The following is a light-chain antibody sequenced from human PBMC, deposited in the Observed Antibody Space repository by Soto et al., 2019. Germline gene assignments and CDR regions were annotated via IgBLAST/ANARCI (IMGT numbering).Light chain of an antibody. CDR1: NSNIGGNY. Sequence: QLVLTQPPSASGTPGQRVTISCSGTNSNIGGNYVYWYQQLPGAAPKLLIYRNNQRPSGVPDRFSGSKSGTSASLAISGLRSEDEADYYCASWDDSLTGYVVFGGGTKLTVL. CDR2: RNN. CDR3: ASWDDSLTGYVV. J-gene: IGLJ2*01. V-gene: IGLV1-47*01.